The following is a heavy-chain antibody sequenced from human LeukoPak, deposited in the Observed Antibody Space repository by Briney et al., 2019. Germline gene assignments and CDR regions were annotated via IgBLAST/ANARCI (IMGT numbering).Heavy chain of an antibody. CDR2: ISSSSNYI. Sequence: GGSLRLYCAASGFTFSNAWMNWVRQAPGKGLEWVSSISSSSNYIYYADSVKGRFTISRDNAKNSLYVQMNSLRAEDTDVYYCARDVGASAPDAFDIWGQGTMVTVSS. CDR3: ARDVGASAPDAFDI. CDR1: GFTFSNAW. J-gene: IGHJ3*02. V-gene: IGHV3-21*01. D-gene: IGHD1-26*01.